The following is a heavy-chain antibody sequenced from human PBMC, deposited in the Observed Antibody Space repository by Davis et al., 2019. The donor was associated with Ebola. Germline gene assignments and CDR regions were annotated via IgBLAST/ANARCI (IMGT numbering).Heavy chain of an antibody. CDR2: MNPNSGNT. D-gene: IGHD3-10*01. J-gene: IGHJ4*02. CDR3: ARAGDTMVRGVIIGYYFDY. Sequence: ASVKVSCKASGYTFTSYDINWVRQATGQGLEWMGWMNPNSGNTGYAQKFQGRVTMTRNTSISTAYMELSSLRSEDTAVYYCARAGDTMVRGVIIGYYFDYWGQGTLVTVSS. CDR1: GYTFTSYD. V-gene: IGHV1-8*01.